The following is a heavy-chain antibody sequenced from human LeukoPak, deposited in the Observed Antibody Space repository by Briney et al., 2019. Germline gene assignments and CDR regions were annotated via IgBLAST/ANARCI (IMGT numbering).Heavy chain of an antibody. D-gene: IGHD3-10*01. Sequence: PGVSLRLLCTACGFLFQIYWMHCAPEAREKGLQGVGYIKEDGSDKYYVDSVNGRFTISRDNAKNSLYLQMNRMRAEDTAVYYCTRGSSNACDIWGQGTMVAVSS. CDR1: GFLFQIYW. CDR3: TRGSSNACDI. V-gene: IGHV3-7*03. CDR2: IKEDGSDK. J-gene: IGHJ3*02.